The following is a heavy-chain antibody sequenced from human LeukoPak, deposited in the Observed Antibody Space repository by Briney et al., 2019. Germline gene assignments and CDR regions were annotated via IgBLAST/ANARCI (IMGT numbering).Heavy chain of an antibody. CDR3: ARVWGPLYYYDSSGYYEWEYFDY. D-gene: IGHD3-22*01. CDR2: INNNTGNP. Sequence: ASVKVSCKDSGYTFTNYGISWVRQAPGQGLEWMGWINNNTGNPTYAQGFTGRFVFSLDTSVSTAYLQISSLKAEDTAVYYWARVWGPLYYYDSSGYYEWEYFDYWGQGTLVTVSS. V-gene: IGHV7-4-1*02. J-gene: IGHJ4*02. CDR1: GYTFTNYG.